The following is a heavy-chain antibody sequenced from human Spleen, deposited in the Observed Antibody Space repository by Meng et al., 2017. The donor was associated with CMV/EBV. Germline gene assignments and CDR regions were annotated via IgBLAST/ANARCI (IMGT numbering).Heavy chain of an antibody. CDR3: ARGRYGMDV. CDR1: GFTFDDYA. CDR2: ISWNSGSI. Sequence: GGSLRLSCAASGFTFDDYAMHWVRQAPGKGLEWVSGISWNSGSIGYADSVKGRFTISRDNAKNSLYLQMNSLRAGDTAVYYCARGRYGMDVWGQGTTVTVSS. J-gene: IGHJ6*02. V-gene: IGHV3-9*01.